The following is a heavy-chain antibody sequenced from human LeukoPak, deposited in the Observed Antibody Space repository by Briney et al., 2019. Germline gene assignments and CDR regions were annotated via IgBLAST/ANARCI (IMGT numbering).Heavy chain of an antibody. J-gene: IGHJ4*02. D-gene: IGHD3-10*01. CDR3: ARKVGLWFGELLYFDY. V-gene: IGHV4-34*01. Sequence: SETLSLTCAVYGGSFRGYYWSWIRQPPGKGLEWIGEINHSGSTNYNPSLKSRVTISVDTSKNQFSLKLSSVTAADTAVYYCARKVGLWFGELLYFDYWGQGTLVTVSS. CDR1: GGSFRGYY. CDR2: INHSGST.